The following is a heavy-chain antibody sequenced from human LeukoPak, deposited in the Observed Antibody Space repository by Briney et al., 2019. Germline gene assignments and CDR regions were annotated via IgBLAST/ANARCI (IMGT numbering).Heavy chain of an antibody. J-gene: IGHJ4*02. CDR3: AIPITATTEPFDY. V-gene: IGHV1-2*02. Sequence: ASVKVSCKASGYTFTGYYMHWVRQAPGQGLEWMGWINPHSGGTNYAQKFQGRVTMTRDTSISTAYMELSRLRSDDTAVYYCAIPITATTEPFDYWGQGTLVTVSS. CDR2: INPHSGGT. D-gene: IGHD4-11*01. CDR1: GYTFTGYY.